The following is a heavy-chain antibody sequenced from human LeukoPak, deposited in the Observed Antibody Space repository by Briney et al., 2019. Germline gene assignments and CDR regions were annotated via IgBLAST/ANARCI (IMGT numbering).Heavy chain of an antibody. CDR2: ISGSGGST. D-gene: IGHD3-16*02. CDR3: AKGLNDYVWGSYRPLDY. Sequence: GGSLRLSCAASGFTFSSYAMSWVRQAPGKGLEWVSAISGSGGSTYYADSVKGRFTISRDNPKNTLYLQMNSLRAEDTAVYYCAKGLNDYVWGSYRPLDYWGQGTLVTVSS. V-gene: IGHV3-23*01. J-gene: IGHJ4*02. CDR1: GFTFSSYA.